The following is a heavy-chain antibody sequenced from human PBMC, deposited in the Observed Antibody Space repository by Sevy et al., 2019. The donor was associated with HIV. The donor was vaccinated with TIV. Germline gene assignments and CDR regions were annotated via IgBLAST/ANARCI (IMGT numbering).Heavy chain of an antibody. D-gene: IGHD6-13*01. CDR1: GFTFSDHY. Sequence: GESLKISCAASGFTFSDHYMEWVRQAPGKGLEWVGRIRNKADSYTTEYAASVKGRFTISRDDSKNSLYLLMNSLKTEDTAVYYCATHAGIAAAGRVFDYWGQGTLVTVSS. CDR2: IRNKADSYTT. V-gene: IGHV3-72*01. CDR3: ATHAGIAAAGRVFDY. J-gene: IGHJ4*02.